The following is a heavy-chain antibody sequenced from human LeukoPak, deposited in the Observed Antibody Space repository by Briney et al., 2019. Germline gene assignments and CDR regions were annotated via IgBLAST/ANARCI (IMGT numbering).Heavy chain of an antibody. CDR2: INANSGGT. CDR3: ARGDEWELRSQMYYYYYGMDV. J-gene: IGHJ6*02. CDR1: GYTFTDYY. V-gene: IGHV1-2*02. D-gene: IGHD1-26*01. Sequence: ASVKVSCKASGYTFTDYYLHWVRQAPGQGLEWLGWINANSGGTNYAQKFQGRVTMTRDTSISTAYMELSSLRSDDTAMYYCARGDEWELRSQMYYYYYGMDVWGQGTTVTVSS.